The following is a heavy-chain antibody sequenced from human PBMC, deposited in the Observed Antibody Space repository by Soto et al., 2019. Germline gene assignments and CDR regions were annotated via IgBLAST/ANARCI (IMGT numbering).Heavy chain of an antibody. CDR1: GYSFTSYW. D-gene: IGHD5-18*01. Sequence: GESLKISCKGSGYSFTSYWIGWVRQMPGKGLEWMGIIYPGDSDTRYSPSFQGQVTISADKSISTAYLQWSSLKASDTAMYYCERTFTKTYTAMVLGYWGQGTLVTVYS. CDR2: IYPGDSDT. CDR3: ERTFTKTYTAMVLGY. V-gene: IGHV5-51*01. J-gene: IGHJ4*02.